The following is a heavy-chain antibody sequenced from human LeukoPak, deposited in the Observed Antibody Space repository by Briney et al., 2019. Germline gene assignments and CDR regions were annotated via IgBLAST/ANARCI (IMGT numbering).Heavy chain of an antibody. V-gene: IGHV3-74*01. D-gene: IGHD2/OR15-2a*01. CDR2: RNSDGSVR. CDR3: ARDPSVNNAIGYNWFDH. CDR1: GFGFSSHW. J-gene: IGHJ5*02. Sequence: PGGSLRLSCAPSGFGFSSHWMHWVRQAPGKGLVWVSRRNSDGSVRNYADSVEGCFIISRDNAKNTLYLQMNNLGVEDTAVYFCARDPSVNNAIGYNWFDHWGQGALVTVSS.